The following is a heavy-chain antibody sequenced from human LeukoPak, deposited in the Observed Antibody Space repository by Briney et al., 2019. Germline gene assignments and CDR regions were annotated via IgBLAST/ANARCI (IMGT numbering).Heavy chain of an antibody. CDR2: INWNGGST. J-gene: IGHJ6*03. Sequence: PGGSLRLSCAASGFTFDDYGMSWVRQAPGKGLEWVSGINWNGGSTGYADSVKGRFTISRDNAKNSLYLQMNSLRAEDTALYYCAREGITIFGVVGYMDVWGKGTTVTVSS. D-gene: IGHD3-3*01. CDR3: AREGITIFGVVGYMDV. V-gene: IGHV3-20*04. CDR1: GFTFDDYG.